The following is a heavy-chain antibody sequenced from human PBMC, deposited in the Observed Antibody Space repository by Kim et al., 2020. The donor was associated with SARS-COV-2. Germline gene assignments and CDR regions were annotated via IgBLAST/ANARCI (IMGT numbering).Heavy chain of an antibody. J-gene: IGHJ4*02. D-gene: IGHD1-26*01. Sequence: NYAQKFQGRVTITADESTSTAYMELSSLRSEDTAVYYCARDLFSELSEDYWGQGTLVTVSS. V-gene: IGHV1-69*01. CDR3: ARDLFSELSEDY.